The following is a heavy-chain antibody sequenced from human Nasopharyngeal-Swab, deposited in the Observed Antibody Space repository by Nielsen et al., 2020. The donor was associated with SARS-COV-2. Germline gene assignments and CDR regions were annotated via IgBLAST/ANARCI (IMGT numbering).Heavy chain of an antibody. J-gene: IGHJ5*02. D-gene: IGHD2-15*01. Sequence: SETLSLTCAVYGGSFSGYYWSWIRQPPGKGLQWIGEINHSGTSNSNPSLKSRVTISVDTSKNQFSLKLSSVTAADTAVYYCARDMGGCSGGSCYPWGQGTLVTVSS. CDR3: ARDMGGCSGGSCYP. CDR1: GGSFSGYY. V-gene: IGHV4-34*01. CDR2: INHSGTS.